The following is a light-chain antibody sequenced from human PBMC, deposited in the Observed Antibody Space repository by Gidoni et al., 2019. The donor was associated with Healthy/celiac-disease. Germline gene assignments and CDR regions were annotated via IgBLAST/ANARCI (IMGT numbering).Light chain of an antibody. J-gene: IGKJ2*01. V-gene: IGKV1-5*03. CDR3: QQYNSYPYT. CDR1: QSISSW. Sequence: DIQMSQSPSTLSASVGDRVTITCRASQSISSWLAWYQQKPGKAPKLLIYKASSLESGVPSRFSGSGSGTEFTLTISSLQPDDFATYYCQQYNSYPYTFGQGTKLEIK. CDR2: KAS.